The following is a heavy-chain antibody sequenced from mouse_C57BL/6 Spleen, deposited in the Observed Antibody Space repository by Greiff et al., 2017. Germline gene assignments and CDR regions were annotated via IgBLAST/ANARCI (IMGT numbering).Heavy chain of an antibody. Sequence: VQLQQSGPELVKPGASVKISCKASGYTFTDYYMNWVKQSHGKSLEWIGDINPNNGGTSYNQKFKGKATLTVDKSSSTAYMELRSLTSEDSAVYYCARYRGGYYVSYYAMDYWGQGTSVTVSS. CDR1: GYTFTDYY. CDR3: ARYRGGYYVSYYAMDY. D-gene: IGHD2-3*01. CDR2: INPNNGGT. J-gene: IGHJ4*01. V-gene: IGHV1-26*01.